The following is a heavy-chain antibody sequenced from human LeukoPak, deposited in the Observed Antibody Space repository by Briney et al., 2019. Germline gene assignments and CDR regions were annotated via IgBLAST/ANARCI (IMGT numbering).Heavy chain of an antibody. CDR3: ASSGVYGSGSYPLYYYYYYGMDV. CDR1: GFTFSSYG. V-gene: IGHV3-30*02. Sequence: GGSLRLSCAASGFTFSSYGMHWVRQAPGKGLEWVAFIRYDGSNKYHADSVKGRFTISRDNSKNTLYLQMNSLRAEDTAVYYCASSGVYGSGSYPLYYYYYYGMDVWGQGTTVTVSS. CDR2: IRYDGSNK. D-gene: IGHD3-10*01. J-gene: IGHJ6*02.